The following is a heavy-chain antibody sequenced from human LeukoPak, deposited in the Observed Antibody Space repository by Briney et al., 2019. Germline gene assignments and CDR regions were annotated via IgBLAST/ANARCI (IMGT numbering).Heavy chain of an antibody. CDR3: AKDVPAAYFDY. Sequence: GGSLRLSCAASGFTFSSYGMHWVRQAPGKGLEWVAVISYDGSNKYYADSVKGRFTISRDNSKNTLYLQISSLRVEDTAVYYCAKDVPAAYFDYWGQGTLVTVSP. V-gene: IGHV3-30*18. J-gene: IGHJ4*02. CDR1: GFTFSSYG. CDR2: ISYDGSNK. D-gene: IGHD2-21*01.